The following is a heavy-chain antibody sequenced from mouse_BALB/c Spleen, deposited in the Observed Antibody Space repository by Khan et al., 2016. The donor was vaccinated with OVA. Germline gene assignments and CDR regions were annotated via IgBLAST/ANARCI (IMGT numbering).Heavy chain of an antibody. Sequence: EVELVESGGGLVKPGGSLKLSCAPSGFAFSSYDMSWVRQTPEKRLEWVATISGTGIYTYYPDSVKGRSTFSRANARNTLYLQMSSLRSEDTALYYCARPSYYGNPWFTYWGQGTLVTVSA. J-gene: IGHJ3*01. CDR1: GFAFSSYD. CDR3: ARPSYYGNPWFTY. D-gene: IGHD2-10*01. V-gene: IGHV5-9*02. CDR2: ISGTGIYT.